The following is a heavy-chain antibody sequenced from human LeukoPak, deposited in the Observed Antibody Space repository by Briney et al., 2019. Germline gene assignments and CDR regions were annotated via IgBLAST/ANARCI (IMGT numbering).Heavy chain of an antibody. CDR2: ISSSGSTI. J-gene: IGHJ5*02. Sequence: GGSLRLSCAASGFTFSDYYMSWIRQAPGKGLDWVSYISSSGSTIYYADSVKGRFTISRDNAKNSLYLQMNSLRAEDTAVYYCARDFWSCSFTWFDPWGQGTLVTVSS. D-gene: IGHD3-3*01. CDR3: ARDFWSCSFTWFDP. V-gene: IGHV3-11*01. CDR1: GFTFSDYY.